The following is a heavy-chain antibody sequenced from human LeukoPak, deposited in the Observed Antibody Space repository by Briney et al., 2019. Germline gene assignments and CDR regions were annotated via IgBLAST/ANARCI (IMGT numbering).Heavy chain of an antibody. CDR3: ARGRFGEWDNWFDP. D-gene: IGHD3-10*01. V-gene: IGHV1-2*02. CDR2: INPNSGDT. Sequence: ASVKVSCKASGYTFTDYYIHWVRQAPGQGREWMARINPNSGDTNYAQKFQGRVTMTRDTSISTAYMELSRLTSDDTAVYFCARGRFGEWDNWFDPWGQGTLVTVSS. CDR1: GYTFTDYY. J-gene: IGHJ5*02.